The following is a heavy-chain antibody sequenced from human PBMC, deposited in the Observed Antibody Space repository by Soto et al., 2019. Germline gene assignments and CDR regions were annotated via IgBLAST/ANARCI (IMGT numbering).Heavy chain of an antibody. CDR3: ARLPIVVVTANLGAFDY. V-gene: IGHV5-51*01. J-gene: IGHJ4*02. D-gene: IGHD2-21*02. Sequence: GESLKISCKGSGYSFTSYWIGWVRQMPGKGLEWMGIIYPGDSDTRYSPSFQGQVTISADKSISTAYLRWSSLKASDTAMYYCARLPIVVVTANLGAFDYWGQGTLVTVSS. CDR2: IYPGDSDT. CDR1: GYSFTSYW.